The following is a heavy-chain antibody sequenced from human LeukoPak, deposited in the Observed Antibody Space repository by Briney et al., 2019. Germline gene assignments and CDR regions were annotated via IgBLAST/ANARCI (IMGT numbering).Heavy chain of an antibody. CDR1: GFTFSSYA. CDR3: ARDSSPWYYYDRSGSNGFDP. D-gene: IGHD3-22*01. J-gene: IGHJ5*02. CDR2: IAYDGGNK. V-gene: IGHV3-30-3*01. Sequence: QTGVSLRLSCAASGFTFSSYAIHWVRQAPGKGLEWVAVIAYDGGNKYYADSVKGRFTISRDNSKNTLFLQMNSLRAEDTAVYYCARDSSPWYYYDRSGSNGFDPWGQGTLVTVSS.